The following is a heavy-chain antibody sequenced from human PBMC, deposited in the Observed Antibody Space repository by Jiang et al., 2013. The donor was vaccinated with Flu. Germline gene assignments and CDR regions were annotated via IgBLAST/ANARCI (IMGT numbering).Heavy chain of an antibody. D-gene: IGHD2-2*01. CDR2: INAGNGNT. V-gene: IGHV1-3*01. CDR1: GYTFTSYA. CDR3: ARGFGYCSSTSCYPGAFDI. J-gene: IGHJ3*02. Sequence: GAEVKKPGASVKVSCKASGYTFTSYAMHWVRQAPGQRLEWMGWINAGNGNTKYSQKFQGRVTITRDTSASTAYMELSSLRSEDTAVYYCARGFGYCSSTSCYPGAFDIWAKGQWSPSLQ.